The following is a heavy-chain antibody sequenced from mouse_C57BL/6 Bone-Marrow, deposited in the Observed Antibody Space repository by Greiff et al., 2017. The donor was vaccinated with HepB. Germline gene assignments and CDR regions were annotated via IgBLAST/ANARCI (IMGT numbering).Heavy chain of an antibody. CDR1: GFNIKDDY. CDR3: TTNGYYADY. V-gene: IGHV14-4*01. D-gene: IGHD2-2*01. J-gene: IGHJ2*01. CDR2: IDPENGDT. Sequence: DVQLQESGAELVRPGASVKLSCTASGFNIKDDYMHWVKQRPEQGLEWIGWIDPENGDTEYASKFQGKATITADTSSNTAYLQLSSLTSEDTAVYYCTTNGYYADYWGQGTTLTVSS.